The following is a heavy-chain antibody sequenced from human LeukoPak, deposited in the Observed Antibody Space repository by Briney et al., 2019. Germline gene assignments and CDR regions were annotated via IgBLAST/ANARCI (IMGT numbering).Heavy chain of an antibody. V-gene: IGHV3-48*04. CDR1: GFTFTSYN. CDR2: ISSSGSTI. D-gene: IGHD2-2*02. Sequence: GGSLRLSCAASGFTFTSYNMNWVRQAPGKGLEWVSYISSSGSTIYYADSVKGRFTISRDNAKNSLYLQMNSLRAEDTAVYYCAREIVVVPAAIGSYYYCYMDVWGKGTTVTISS. CDR3: AREIVVVPAAIGSYYYCYMDV. J-gene: IGHJ6*03.